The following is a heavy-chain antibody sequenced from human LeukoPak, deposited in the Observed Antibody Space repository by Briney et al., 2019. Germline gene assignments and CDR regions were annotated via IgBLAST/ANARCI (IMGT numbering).Heavy chain of an antibody. CDR2: ILPIFGTA. Sequence: PVKVSCKASGGTFSSYAISWVRQAPGQGLEWMGGILPIFGTANYAQKFQGRVTITADESTSTAYMELSSLRSEDTAVYYCAREKRDHYFTTYYYGMDVWGKGTTVTVSS. D-gene: IGHD2/OR15-2a*01. CDR1: GGTFSSYA. V-gene: IGHV1-69*13. CDR3: AREKRDHYFTTYYYGMDV. J-gene: IGHJ6*04.